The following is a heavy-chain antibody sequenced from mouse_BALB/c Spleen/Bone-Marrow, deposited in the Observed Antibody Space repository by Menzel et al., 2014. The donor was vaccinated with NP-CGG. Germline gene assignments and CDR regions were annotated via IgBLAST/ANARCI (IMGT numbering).Heavy chain of an antibody. V-gene: IGHV1-69*01. CDR2: IDTSDSYT. J-gene: IGHJ3*01. CDR3: ARSDYRFDPLPY. D-gene: IGHD2-14*01. CDR1: GHTFXDYW. Sequence: QVQLQQSGAELVMPGASVKMSCKASGHTFXDYWMHWVKQRPGQGLEWIGAIDTSDSYTSYNQKFKGKATLTVDESSSTAYTQLSSLTSEDSAVYYCARSDYRFDPLPYWGQGTLVTVSA.